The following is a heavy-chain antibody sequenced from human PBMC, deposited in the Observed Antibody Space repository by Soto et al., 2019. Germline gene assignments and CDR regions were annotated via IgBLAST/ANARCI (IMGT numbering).Heavy chain of an antibody. CDR2: IIPILGIA. J-gene: IGHJ3*02. CDR3: ARAGGGYCSGGSCYPDAFDI. Sequence: QVQLVQSGAEVKKPGSSVKVSCKASGGTFSSYTISWVRQAPGQGLEWMGRIIPILGIANYAQKFQGRVTMTADKSTSTAYMELSSLRSEDTAVYYCARAGGGYCSGGSCYPDAFDIWGQGTMVTVSS. D-gene: IGHD2-15*01. V-gene: IGHV1-69*02. CDR1: GGTFSSYT.